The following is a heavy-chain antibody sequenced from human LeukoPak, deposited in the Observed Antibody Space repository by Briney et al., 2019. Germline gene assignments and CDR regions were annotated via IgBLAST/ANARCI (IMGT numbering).Heavy chain of an antibody. CDR3: AKCHDSSVHINS. CDR2: TNPNSGNT. D-gene: IGHD3-22*01. CDR1: GYSFTSYD. J-gene: IGHJ4*02. Sequence: GASVKVSCKTSGYSFTSYDINWVRQATGQGLEWMAWTNPNSGNTGYAQKFQGRLTMARNTSISTAYMELSGLRSEDTAVYYCAKCHDSSVHINSWGQGTLVTVSS. V-gene: IGHV1-8*01.